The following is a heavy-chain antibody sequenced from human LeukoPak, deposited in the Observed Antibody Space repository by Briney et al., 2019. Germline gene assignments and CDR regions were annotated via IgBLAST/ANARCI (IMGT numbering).Heavy chain of an antibody. Sequence: GGSLRLSCAASGFTFSSYGMHWVRQAPGKGLEWVAVISYDGSNKYYADSVKGRFTISRDNSKNTLYLQMNSLRAEDTAVYYCAKGRSLYCSGGSCYSGSVWGNWFDPWGQGTLVTVSS. CDR3: AKGRSLYCSGGSCYSGSVWGNWFDP. CDR1: GFTFSSYG. CDR2: ISYDGSNK. D-gene: IGHD2-15*01. V-gene: IGHV3-30*18. J-gene: IGHJ5*02.